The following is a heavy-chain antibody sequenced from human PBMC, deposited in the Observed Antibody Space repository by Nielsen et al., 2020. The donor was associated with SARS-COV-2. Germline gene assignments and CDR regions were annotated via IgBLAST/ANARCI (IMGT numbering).Heavy chain of an antibody. D-gene: IGHD1-1*01. J-gene: IGHJ6*03. Sequence: GESLKISCAASGFTFSSYGMHWVRQAPGKGLEWVAVISYDGSNKYYTDSVKGRFTISRDNSKSTLYQQMNSLRPEDTAVYYCAKDRSDFERYYYYYMDVWGKGTTVTVSS. V-gene: IGHV3-30*18. CDR1: GFTFSSYG. CDR3: AKDRSDFERYYYYYMDV. CDR2: ISYDGSNK.